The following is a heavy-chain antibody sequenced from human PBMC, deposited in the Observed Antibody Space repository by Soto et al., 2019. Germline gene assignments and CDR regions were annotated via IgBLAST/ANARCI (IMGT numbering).Heavy chain of an antibody. V-gene: IGHV5-51*01. CDR2: IYPGDSET. D-gene: IGHD5-12*01. CDR3: ARLDLGSYPADY. J-gene: IGHJ4*02. CDR1: GYSFTRYW. Sequence: GESLKISCKGSGYSFTRYWIGWVRQMPGKGLEWMGNIYPGDSETRYSPSFQGQVTISADKSIGTAYLQWTNLKASDTAMYYCARLDLGSYPADYWGQGTLVTVSS.